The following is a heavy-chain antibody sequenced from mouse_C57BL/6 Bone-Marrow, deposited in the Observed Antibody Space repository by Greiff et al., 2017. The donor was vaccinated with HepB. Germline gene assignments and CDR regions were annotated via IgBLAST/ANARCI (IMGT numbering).Heavy chain of an antibody. CDR1: GYTFTDYE. CDR3: TRSAITTVGDGYFDV. Sequence: VQLQQSGAELVRPGASVTLSCKASGYTFTDYEMHWVKQTPVHGLEWIGAIDPETGGTAYNQKFKGKAILTADKSSSTAYMELRSQTSEDSAVYYWTRSAITTVGDGYFDVWGTGTTVTVSS. D-gene: IGHD1-1*01. V-gene: IGHV1-15*01. CDR2: IDPETGGT. J-gene: IGHJ1*03.